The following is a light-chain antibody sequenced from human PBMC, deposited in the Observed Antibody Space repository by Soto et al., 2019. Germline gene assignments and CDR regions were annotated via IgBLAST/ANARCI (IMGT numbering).Light chain of an antibody. Sequence: EIVMTQSPATLSVSPGERATLSCRASQSVNINLAWYQQKPGQAPRLLIQGASTRATGTPARFSGSGSGTEFTLTISSLQSEDFATYYCQQYETFSGTFGPGTKVEI. CDR3: QQYETFSGT. J-gene: IGKJ1*01. CDR2: GAS. V-gene: IGKV3-15*01. CDR1: QSVNIN.